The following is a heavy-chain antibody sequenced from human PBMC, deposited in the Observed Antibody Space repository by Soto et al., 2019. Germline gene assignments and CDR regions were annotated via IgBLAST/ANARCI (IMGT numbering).Heavy chain of an antibody. CDR2: VYYSGTT. CDR3: ARNTAVPNSLGSRYFFDY. D-gene: IGHD2-8*01. J-gene: IGHJ4*02. CDR1: GGSVSDTTYY. V-gene: IGHV4-61*01. Sequence: PSETLSLTCSVSGGSVSDTTYYWSWIRQPPGKRLEWIGYVYYSGTTNYNPSLKSRLTIAVDLSKNQFSLRLSSVTTADTALYYCARNTAVPNSLGSRYFFDYWGQGTRVTVS.